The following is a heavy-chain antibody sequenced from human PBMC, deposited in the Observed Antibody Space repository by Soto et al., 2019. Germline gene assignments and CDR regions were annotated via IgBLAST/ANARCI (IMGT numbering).Heavy chain of an antibody. D-gene: IGHD5-12*01. CDR2: INAGNGNT. Sequence: QVQLVQSGAEEKKPGASVKVSCKASGYTFTNYSTHWVRQAPGQRLEWMGWINAGNGNTKYSQKFQGRVTITRDTSASTAYMELSSLRSEDTAVYYCARVSGYYLHDYWGQGTLVTVYS. CDR1: GYTFTNYS. CDR3: ARVSGYYLHDY. J-gene: IGHJ4*02. V-gene: IGHV1-3*05.